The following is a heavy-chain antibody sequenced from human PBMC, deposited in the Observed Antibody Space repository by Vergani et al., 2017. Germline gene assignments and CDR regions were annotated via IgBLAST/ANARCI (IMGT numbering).Heavy chain of an antibody. CDR2: IKSTFDRGTT. J-gene: IGHJ6*03. CDR1: GFSFRNAW. Sequence: EVQLVESGGGIVKPGGSLRLSCVASGFSFRNAWMNWVRRTPGKGLEWVGRIKSTFDRGTTDYAAAVKGRFTISRDDSKNTLFLQMNGLKTEDTAVYYCTRAPILPAARGYYYYYFMDVWGKGTTVTVSS. V-gene: IGHV3-15*07. D-gene: IGHD2-2*01. CDR3: TRAPILPAARGYYYYYFMDV.